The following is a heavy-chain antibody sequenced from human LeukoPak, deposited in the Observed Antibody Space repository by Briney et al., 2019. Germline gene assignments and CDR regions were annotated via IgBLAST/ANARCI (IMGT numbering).Heavy chain of an antibody. CDR3: AKGSRSGGSYYFDY. CDR1: GFTFSYTW. J-gene: IGHJ4*02. CDR2: VSNDGGIK. Sequence: GGSLRLSCPASGFTFSYTWMTWVRQAPGKGLEWVALVSNDGGIKYYGASVRGRFTISRDNPENTLYLQMNSLRAEDTAVYYCAKGSRSGGSYYFDYWGQGTLVTVSS. V-gene: IGHV3-30*18. D-gene: IGHD2-15*01.